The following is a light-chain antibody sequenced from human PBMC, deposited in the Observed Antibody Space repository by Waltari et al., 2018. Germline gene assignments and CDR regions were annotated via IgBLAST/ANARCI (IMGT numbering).Light chain of an antibody. CDR3: QPYDIVLLT. CDR1: HDIDNS. J-gene: IGKJ4*01. V-gene: IGKV1-33*01. CDR2: DAS. Sequence: DIQMTQSPSSLSAPVGDRVTITCQASHDIDNSLNWYQQKPGKAPKLLIYDASNLQTGVPSRFSGSGSGTDFTVTISSLQPEDTRTYYCQPYDIVLLTFDGGTKVEIK.